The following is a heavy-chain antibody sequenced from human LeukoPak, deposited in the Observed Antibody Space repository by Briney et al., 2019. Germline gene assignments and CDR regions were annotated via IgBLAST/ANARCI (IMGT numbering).Heavy chain of an antibody. Sequence: GGSLRLSCVASECTFSSYAVYWVRQAPAQGMEWVWFVSYNCGRVHYADSVLSRFAIISDNSSNTAYLQMNRLRAEDTAVYYWGKDQSNGDYYRNYYYMEVWGKGTTVIVSS. V-gene: IGHV3-23*01. CDR3: GKDQSNGDYYRNYYYMEV. J-gene: IGHJ6*03. CDR1: ECTFSSYA. CDR2: VSYNCGRV. D-gene: IGHD4-17*01.